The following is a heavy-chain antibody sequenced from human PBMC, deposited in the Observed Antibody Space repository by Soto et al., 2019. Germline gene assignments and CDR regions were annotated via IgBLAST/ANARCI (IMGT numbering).Heavy chain of an antibody. J-gene: IGHJ5*02. Sequence: PGESLKISCKGSGSGFTSYWISWVRQMPGKGLEWMGRIDPSDSYTNYSPSFQGHVTISADKSISTAYLQWSSLKASDTAMYYRASLNMDWSSTTCYAERWFDPWGQGTLVTVSS. CDR3: ASLNMDWSSTTCYAERWFDP. CDR2: IDPSDSYT. V-gene: IGHV5-10-1*01. CDR1: GSGFTSYW. D-gene: IGHD2-2*01.